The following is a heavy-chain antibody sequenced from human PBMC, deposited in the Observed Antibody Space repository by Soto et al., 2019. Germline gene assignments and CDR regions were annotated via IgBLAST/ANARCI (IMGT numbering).Heavy chain of an antibody. CDR3: AKDKKTDYDFWSGYFWFDP. CDR2: ISWNSGSI. Sequence: GGSLRLSCAASGFTFDDYAMHWVRQAPGKGLEWVSGISWNSGSIGYADSVKGRFTISRDNAKNSLYLQMNSLRAEDTALYYCAKDKKTDYDFWSGYFWFDPWGQGTLVTVSS. CDR1: GFTFDDYA. V-gene: IGHV3-9*01. D-gene: IGHD3-3*01. J-gene: IGHJ5*02.